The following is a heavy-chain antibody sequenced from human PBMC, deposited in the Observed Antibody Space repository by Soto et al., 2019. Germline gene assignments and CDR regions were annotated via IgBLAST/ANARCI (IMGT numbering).Heavy chain of an antibody. J-gene: IGHJ4*02. CDR1: GFTFSNYA. CDR3: AKSRYSDSSGDCYDF. CDR2: IGGRATSA. Sequence: EVQLLESGGGLVQPGGSLRLSCAASGFTFSNYAMSWVRQAPGKGLEGVSGIGGRATSAYYADSVKGRFAISRDNSYNTLFLQLNSLRAEDTAVYYCAKSRYSDSSGDCYDFWGQGTLVSVSS. V-gene: IGHV3-23*01. D-gene: IGHD3-22*01.